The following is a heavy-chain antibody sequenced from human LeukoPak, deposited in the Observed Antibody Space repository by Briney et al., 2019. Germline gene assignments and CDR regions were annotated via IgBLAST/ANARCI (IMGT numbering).Heavy chain of an antibody. J-gene: IGHJ4*02. CDR1: GFTFDDYA. CDR2: ISWNSGSI. CDR3: AKDMRLGYCSSSSCYVWGGLDC. D-gene: IGHD2-2*01. Sequence: GGSLRLSCAASGFTFDDYAMPWVRQAPGKGLEWVSGISWNSGSIGYADSVKGRFTIARDNAKKSLYLQMNSLRAEDTALYYCAKDMRLGYCSSSSCYVWGGLDCWGQGTLDTVSP. V-gene: IGHV3-9*01.